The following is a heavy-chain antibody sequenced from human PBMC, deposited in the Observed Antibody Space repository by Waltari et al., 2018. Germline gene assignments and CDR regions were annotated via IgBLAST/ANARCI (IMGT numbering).Heavy chain of an antibody. Sequence: QLLESGGGLVQPGGSLRLPCSAPGFRFVDFAMKWVRQAPGKGLEWVSGIRGSGDSTYYANSVKGRFTISRDNSKNTLSLQMDGLRAEDTAVYYCAKGRGYDFFDSWGQGTLVTVSS. CDR3: AKGRGYDFFDS. V-gene: IGHV3-23*01. CDR2: IRGSGDST. D-gene: IGHD3-3*01. J-gene: IGHJ4*02. CDR1: GFRFVDFA.